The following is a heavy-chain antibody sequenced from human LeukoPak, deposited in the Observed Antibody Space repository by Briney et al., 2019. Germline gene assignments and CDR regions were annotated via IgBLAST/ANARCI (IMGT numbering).Heavy chain of an antibody. CDR2: ISYDGGKR. V-gene: IGHV3-30*03. CDR1: GFNFRTYG. D-gene: IGHD6-13*01. CDR3: ARWRVAAGTIY. Sequence: GGSLRLSCAASGFNFRTYGMHWVRQAPGKGLEWVAFISYDGGKRYFGESVKGRFTIARDNSENTVSLQMNSLKTEDTAVYYCARWRVAAGTIYWGQGTLVTVSS. J-gene: IGHJ4*02.